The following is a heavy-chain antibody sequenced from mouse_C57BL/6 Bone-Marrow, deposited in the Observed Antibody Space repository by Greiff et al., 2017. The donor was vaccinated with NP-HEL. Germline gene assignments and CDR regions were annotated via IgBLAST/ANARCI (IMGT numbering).Heavy chain of an antibody. D-gene: IGHD1-1*01. CDR2: IYPRSGNT. CDR3: ARNYYGSSPYAMDY. V-gene: IGHV1-81*01. Sequence: QVQLQQSGAELARPGASVKLSCKASGYTFTSYGISWVKQRTGQGLEWIGEIYPRSGNTYYNEKFKGKATLTADKSSSTAYLQLSSLTSEDTAVYYCARNYYGSSPYAMDYWGQGTSVTVSS. CDR1: GYTFTSYG. J-gene: IGHJ4*01.